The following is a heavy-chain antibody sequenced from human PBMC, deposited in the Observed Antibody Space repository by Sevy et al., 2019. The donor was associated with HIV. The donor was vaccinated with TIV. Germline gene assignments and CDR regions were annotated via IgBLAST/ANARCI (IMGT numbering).Heavy chain of an antibody. J-gene: IGHJ4*02. D-gene: IGHD6-6*01. CDR1: GFTFSSYS. CDR2: ISSSSYI. Sequence: GGSLRLSCAASGFTFSSYSMNWVRQAPGKGLEWVSSISSSSYIYYADSVKGRFTISRDNAKNSLYLQMNSLRAEDTAVYYCATSSSSEAFDYWGQGTLVTVSS. V-gene: IGHV3-21*01. CDR3: ATSSSSEAFDY.